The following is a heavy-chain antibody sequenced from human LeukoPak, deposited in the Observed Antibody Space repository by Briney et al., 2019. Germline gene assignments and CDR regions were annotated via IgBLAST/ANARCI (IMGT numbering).Heavy chain of an antibody. Sequence: SETLSLTCTVSGGAISSGDYYRSWIRQPPGKGLEWIGYIYYIGITYFNPSLKSRLIISLDTSKNQFSLELSSVTAADTAVYYCARVRGTYHYDSGYYVDFWGQGTLVTVSS. D-gene: IGHD3-22*01. J-gene: IGHJ4*02. CDR2: IYYIGIT. V-gene: IGHV4-30-4*01. CDR1: GGAISSGDYY. CDR3: ARVRGTYHYDSGYYVDF.